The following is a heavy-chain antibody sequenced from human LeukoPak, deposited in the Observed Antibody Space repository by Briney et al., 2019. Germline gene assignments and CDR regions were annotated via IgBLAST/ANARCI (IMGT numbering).Heavy chain of an antibody. CDR3: ARETRNYYDSIGYYLFDY. D-gene: IGHD3-22*01. CDR2: FYYRGNT. Sequence: SETLSLTCTVSGYTISSGYYWGWIRQTPGKGLEWIGSFYYRGNTYYSPSLKSRVTVSVDTSKNQFSLKLSSVTAADTAIYYCARETRNYYDSIGYYLFDYWGQGTLVTVSS. J-gene: IGHJ4*02. CDR1: GYTISSGYY. V-gene: IGHV4-38-2*02.